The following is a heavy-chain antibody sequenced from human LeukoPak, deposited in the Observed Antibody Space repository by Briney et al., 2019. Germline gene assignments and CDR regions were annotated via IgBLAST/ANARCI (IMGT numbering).Heavy chain of an antibody. CDR3: ARGQYYYGSGSYASGFDP. CDR1: GYTFTGYY. J-gene: IGHJ5*02. Sequence: ASVKVSCKASGYTFTGYYMRWVRQAPGQGLEWMGWINPNSGGTNYAQKFQGRVTMTRDTSISTAYMELSRLRSDDTAVYYCARGQYYYGSGSYASGFDPWGQGTLVTVSS. CDR2: INPNSGGT. D-gene: IGHD3-10*01. V-gene: IGHV1-2*02.